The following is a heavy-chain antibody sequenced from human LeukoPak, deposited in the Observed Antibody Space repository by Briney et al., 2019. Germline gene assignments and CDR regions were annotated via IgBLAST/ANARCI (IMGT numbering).Heavy chain of an antibody. V-gene: IGHV4-4*07. Sequence: SETLSLTCTVSGGSISSYYWSWIRQPAGKGLEWIGHIFTSGSTNYNPSLKSRVTISVDTSKNQFSLKLSSVTAADTAVYYCARGRSGYSYGPYYYYYYMDVWGKGTTVTVSS. CDR2: IFTSGST. CDR3: ARGRSGYSYGPYYYYYYMDV. D-gene: IGHD5-18*01. CDR1: GGSISSYY. J-gene: IGHJ6*03.